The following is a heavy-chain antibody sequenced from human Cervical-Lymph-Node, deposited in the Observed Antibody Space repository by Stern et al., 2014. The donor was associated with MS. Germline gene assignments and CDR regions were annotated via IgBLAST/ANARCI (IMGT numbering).Heavy chain of an antibody. CDR3: AKVYRSGRNYYIGAAGPFDS. D-gene: IGHD3-10*01. J-gene: IGHJ4*02. CDR2: ITLNGDYS. Sequence: VQLVESGGGLVQPGGSLGLSCAASGFTFYDNDMHWVRQAPGKGLEWVSGITLNGDYSTYAESVRGRFTISRDNARNSLYLQMNSLRAEDTAFYYCAKVYRSGRNYYIGAAGPFDSWGQGTLVTVSS. V-gene: IGHV3-9*01. CDR1: GFTFYDND.